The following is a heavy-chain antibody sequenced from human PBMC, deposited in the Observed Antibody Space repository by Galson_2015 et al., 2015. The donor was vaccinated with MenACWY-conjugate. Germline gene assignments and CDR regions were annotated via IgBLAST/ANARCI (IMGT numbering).Heavy chain of an antibody. J-gene: IGHJ3*02. Sequence: SETLSLTCTVSGGSISSTDFYCAWFRQPPGKGLEWIGNIHYSGGTYHNPSLKSRITTSVDTSNNQFSLNLASVTAADTALYYCARRRPRGIGDGFDIWGQGTLVTVSS. CDR2: IHYSGGT. CDR1: GGSISSTDFY. V-gene: IGHV4-39*01. D-gene: IGHD3-16*01. CDR3: ARRRPRGIGDGFDI.